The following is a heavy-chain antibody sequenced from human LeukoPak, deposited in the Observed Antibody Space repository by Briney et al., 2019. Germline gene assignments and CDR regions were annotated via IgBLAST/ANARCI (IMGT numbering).Heavy chain of an antibody. CDR2: INQGGSDK. V-gene: IGHV3-7*03. Sequence: GGSLRLSCAASGFTFSGHWMSWVRQAPGKGLEWVANINQGGSDKYYVDSVKGRFTISRDNAKKSLDLQMNSLRAEDTAFYYCAKVRGTYSSGYFFDYWGQGTLVTVSS. D-gene: IGHD6-19*01. CDR3: AKVRGTYSSGYFFDY. CDR1: GFTFSGHW. J-gene: IGHJ4*02.